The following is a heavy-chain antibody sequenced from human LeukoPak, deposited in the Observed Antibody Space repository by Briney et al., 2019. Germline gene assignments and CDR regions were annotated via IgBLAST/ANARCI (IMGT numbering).Heavy chain of an antibody. CDR1: GGTFSIYA. CDR3: ARPAPTGPLDY. V-gene: IGHV1-69*05. J-gene: IGHJ4*02. Sequence: GASVNVSCKASGGTFSIYAISWVRQAPGQGLEWMGGIIPIFGTANYAQKFQGRVTITTDESTSTAYMELSSLRSDDTAVYYCARPAPTGPLDYWGQGTLVTVSS. CDR2: IIPIFGTA.